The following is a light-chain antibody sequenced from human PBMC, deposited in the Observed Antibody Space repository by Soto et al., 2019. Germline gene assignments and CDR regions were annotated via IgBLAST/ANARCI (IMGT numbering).Light chain of an antibody. CDR1: QSVSSY. V-gene: IGKV3-20*01. Sequence: EFVLTQSPATLSLSPGERVTLSCRASQSVSSYLAWYQQKPGQAPRLLIYGASSRATGIPDRFSGSGSGTDFTLTISRLEPEDFAVYYCQQYGSSRTFGQGTKVDIK. CDR2: GAS. J-gene: IGKJ1*01. CDR3: QQYGSSRT.